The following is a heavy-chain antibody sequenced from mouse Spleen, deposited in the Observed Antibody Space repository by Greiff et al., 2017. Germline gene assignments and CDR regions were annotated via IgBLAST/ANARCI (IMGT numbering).Heavy chain of an antibody. J-gene: IGHJ3*01. CDR3: ASRVQLGLWFAY. Sequence: QVQLQQPGAELVKPGASVKLSCKASGYTFTSYWMHWVKQRPGQGLEWIGMIHPNSGSTNYNEKFKSKATLTVDKSSSTAYMQLSSLTSEDSAVYYCASRVQLGLWFAYWGQGTLVTVSA. V-gene: IGHV1-64*01. CDR2: IHPNSGST. D-gene: IGHD3-1*01. CDR1: GYTFTSYW.